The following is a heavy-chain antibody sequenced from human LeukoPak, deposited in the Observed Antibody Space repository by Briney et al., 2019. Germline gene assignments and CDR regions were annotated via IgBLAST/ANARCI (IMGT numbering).Heavy chain of an antibody. V-gene: IGHV3-23*01. Sequence: GGSLRLSCAAPGFTFSSYAMSWVRQAPGKGLEWVSAISGSGGSTYYADSVKGRFTISRDNSKNTLYLQMNSLRAEDTAVYYCAKVNVVVTAIHYFDYWGQGTLVTVSS. CDR2: ISGSGGST. D-gene: IGHD2-21*02. J-gene: IGHJ4*02. CDR3: AKVNVVVTAIHYFDY. CDR1: GFTFSSYA.